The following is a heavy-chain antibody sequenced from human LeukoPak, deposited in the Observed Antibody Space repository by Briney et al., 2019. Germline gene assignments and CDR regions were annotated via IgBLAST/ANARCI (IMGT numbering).Heavy chain of an antibody. V-gene: IGHV3-48*01. CDR3: ARSPIAGPGRLGNLFDS. CDR2: ISWTLTTI. Sequence: GGSLRLSCAAAGFTFSNHSVSWVSLAPGKGLEWISYISWTLTTIYYADSVKGRFTISRDNGKNSLYLQINNLRGEDTAVDDCARSPIAGPGRLGNLFDSWGQGTLVTVSS. CDR1: GFTFSNHS. D-gene: IGHD6-13*01. J-gene: IGHJ5*01.